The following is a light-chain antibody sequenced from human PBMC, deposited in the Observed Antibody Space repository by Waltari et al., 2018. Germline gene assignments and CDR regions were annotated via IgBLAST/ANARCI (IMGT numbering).Light chain of an antibody. CDR3: SSYTLTTSV. CDR1: NSDIGVYTY. Sequence: QSALTQPASVSGSPGQSITISCSGANSDIGVYTYVSWYQQPPGKAPKLLIYDVYYRPSGVSLRFSGSQSGNTSSLTISGLQPEDEADYYCSSYTLTTSVFGGGTKVTVL. V-gene: IGLV2-14*03. CDR2: DVY. J-gene: IGLJ2*01.